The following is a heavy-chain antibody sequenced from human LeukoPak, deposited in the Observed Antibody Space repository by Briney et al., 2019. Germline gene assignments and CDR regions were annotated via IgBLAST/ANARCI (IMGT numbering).Heavy chain of an antibody. CDR1: GYTFTSYG. J-gene: IGHJ4*02. V-gene: IGHV5-51*01. Sequence: KVSCKASGYTFTSYGISWVRQMPGKGLEWMGIIYPGDSDTRYSPSFQGQVTISADKSISTAYLQWSSLKASDTAMYCCARHSDSSSWYYWGQGTLVTVSS. D-gene: IGHD6-13*01. CDR2: IYPGDSDT. CDR3: ARHSDSSSWYY.